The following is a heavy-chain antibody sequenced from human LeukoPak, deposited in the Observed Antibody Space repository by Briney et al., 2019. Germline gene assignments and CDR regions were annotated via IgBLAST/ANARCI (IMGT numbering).Heavy chain of an antibody. J-gene: IGHJ3*02. D-gene: IGHD3-10*01. CDR2: IYTSAST. CDR3: ARVFPGIDAFDI. V-gene: IGHV4-4*07. Sequence: SETLSLTCTVSGGSISSYYWSWIRQPAGKGLEWIGRIYTSASTNYNPSLKSRVTMSVDTSKNQFSLKLSSVTAADTALYYCARVFPGIDAFDIWGQGTMVTVSS. CDR1: GGSISSYY.